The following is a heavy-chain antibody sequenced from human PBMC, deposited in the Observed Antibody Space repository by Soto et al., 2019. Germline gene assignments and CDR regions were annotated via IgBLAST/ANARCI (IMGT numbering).Heavy chain of an antibody. J-gene: IGHJ4*02. V-gene: IGHV4-39*07. CDR3: ARDEGGDCSIDY. CDR1: GGSISSSSYY. CDR2: IYYSGST. Sequence: PSETLSLTCTVSGGSISSSSYYWGWIRQPPGKGLEWIGSIYYSGSTYYNPSLKSRVTISVDTSKNQFSLKLSSVTAADTAVYYCARDEGGDCSIDYWGQGTLVTVSS. D-gene: IGHD2-21*02.